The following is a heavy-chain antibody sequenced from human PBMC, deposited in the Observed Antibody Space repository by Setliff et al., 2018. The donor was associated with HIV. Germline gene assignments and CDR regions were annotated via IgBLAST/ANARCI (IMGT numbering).Heavy chain of an antibody. CDR3: ARLRINDF. J-gene: IGHJ4*02. V-gene: IGHV3-11*04. Sequence: GSLRLSCAASGFTFSDFSMSWIRQAPGKGLEWISYISSSDNTMYYAVSVRGRFTISRDNTKNSLYLQVDGLRVEETAVYYCARLRINDFWGQGTPVTVSS. CDR1: GFTFSDFS. CDR2: ISSSDNTM.